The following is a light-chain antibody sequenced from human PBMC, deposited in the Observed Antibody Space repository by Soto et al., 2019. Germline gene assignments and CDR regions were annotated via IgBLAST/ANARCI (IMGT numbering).Light chain of an antibody. CDR3: AAWDDSLNGPV. V-gene: IGLV1-44*01. CDR1: SSNIGSNT. J-gene: IGLJ1*01. Sequence: QSVLTQPPSASGTPGQRVTISCSGSSSNIGSNTVNWYQQLPGTAPKLLIYSNNQRPSGVPDRFSGSKSGTSASLAISGLQSEDEADYYCAAWDDSLNGPVFAPGTKLTVL. CDR2: SNN.